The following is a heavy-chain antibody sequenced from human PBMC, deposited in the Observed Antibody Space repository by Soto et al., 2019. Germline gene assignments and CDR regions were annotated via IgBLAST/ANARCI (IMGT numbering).Heavy chain of an antibody. V-gene: IGHV4-34*01. CDR2: INHSGST. CDR1: GGSFSGYY. D-gene: IGHD5-12*01. Sequence: SETLSLTCAVYGGSFSGYYWSWIRQPPGKGLEWIGEINHSGSTNYNPSLKSRVTISVDTSKNQFSLKLSSVTAADTAVYYCARCQRGYLRPWGQGTLVTVSS. J-gene: IGHJ4*02. CDR3: ARCQRGYLRP.